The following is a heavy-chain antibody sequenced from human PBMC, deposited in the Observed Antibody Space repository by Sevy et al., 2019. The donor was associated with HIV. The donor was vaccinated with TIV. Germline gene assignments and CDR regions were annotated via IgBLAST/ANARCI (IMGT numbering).Heavy chain of an antibody. J-gene: IGHJ4*02. Sequence: GGSLRLSCAASGFTFNLYSMSWVRQTPGKGLEWVATLSFGCGKINHADSVKGRFTMSRDDSKNAVYLQMNNLRVEDTAIYYCAREGCTKPHDYWGQGTLVTVSS. CDR2: LSFGCGKI. D-gene: IGHD2-8*01. CDR3: AREGCTKPHDY. V-gene: IGHV3-23*01. CDR1: GFTFNLYS.